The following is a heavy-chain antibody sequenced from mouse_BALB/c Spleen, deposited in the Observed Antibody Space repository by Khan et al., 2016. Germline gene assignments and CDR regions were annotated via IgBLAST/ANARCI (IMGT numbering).Heavy chain of an antibody. V-gene: IGHV3-2*02. CDR2: ISYSGST. Sequence: EVELVESGPGLVKPSQSLSLTCTVTGYSITSDYAWNWIRQFPGNKLEWMGYISYSGSTSYNTSLKSRISITRDTSKNQFFLQLNSVTTEVTATYYCAIVIYYYVSRFAYWGQGTLVTVSA. CDR3: AIVIYYYVSRFAY. D-gene: IGHD1-1*01. CDR1: GYSITSDYA. J-gene: IGHJ3*01.